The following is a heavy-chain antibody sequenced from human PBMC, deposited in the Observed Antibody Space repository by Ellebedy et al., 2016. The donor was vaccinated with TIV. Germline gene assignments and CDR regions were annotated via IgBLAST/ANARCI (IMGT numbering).Heavy chain of an antibody. Sequence: GESLKISXAASGFTFSSYAMHWVRQAPGKGLEWVAVISYDGSNKYYADSVKGRFTISRDNSKNTLYLQMNSLRAEDTAVYYCARSFGENWFDPWGQGTLVTVSS. CDR1: GFTFSSYA. CDR2: ISYDGSNK. CDR3: ARSFGENWFDP. D-gene: IGHD3-10*01. V-gene: IGHV3-30*04. J-gene: IGHJ5*02.